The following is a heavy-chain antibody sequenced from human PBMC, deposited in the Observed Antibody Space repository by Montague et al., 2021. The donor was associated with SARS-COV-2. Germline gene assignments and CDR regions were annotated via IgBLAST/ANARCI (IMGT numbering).Heavy chain of an antibody. D-gene: IGHD5-18*01. J-gene: IGHJ4*02. CDR1: GFSLSTSGTC. Sequence: PALVKPTQTLTLTCTFSGFSLSTSGTCVSWIRQPPGKALEWLAVIDWDDDKSYSTSLKTRLTISKDTSKNQVVLTMTNMDPVDTATYFCARMPDQVWLDYWGQGILVTVSS. V-gene: IGHV2-70*01. CDR2: IDWDDDK. CDR3: ARMPDQVWLDY.